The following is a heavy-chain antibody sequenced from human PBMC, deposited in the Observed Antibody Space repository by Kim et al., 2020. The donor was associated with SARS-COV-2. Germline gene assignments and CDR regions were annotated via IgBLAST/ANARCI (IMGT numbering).Heavy chain of an antibody. CDR2: ISGSGGST. V-gene: IGHV3-23*01. CDR3: AKVRTMIVVVPRYGMDV. CDR1: GFTFSSYA. J-gene: IGHJ6*02. D-gene: IGHD3-22*01. Sequence: GGSLRLSCAASGFTFSSYAMSWVRQAPGKGLEWVSAISGSGGSTYYADSVKGRFTISRDNSKNTLYLQMNSLRAEDTAVYYCAKVRTMIVVVPRYGMDVWGQGTTVTVSS.